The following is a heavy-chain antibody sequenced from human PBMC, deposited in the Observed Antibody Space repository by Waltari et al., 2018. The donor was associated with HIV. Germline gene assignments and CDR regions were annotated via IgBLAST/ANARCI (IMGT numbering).Heavy chain of an antibody. V-gene: IGHV4-38-2*02. D-gene: IGHD2-8*01. CDR1: GSSISSGYS. CDR3: ARETPVVLMVYANNWFDP. CDR2: IYHSGST. Sequence: QVQLPESGPGLVKPSETLSLTCTVSGSSISSGYSWGWFRPPPGMGLEWIGSIYHSGSTYYNPSLKSRVTISVDTSKNQFSLKLSSVTAADTAVYYCARETPVVLMVYANNWFDPWGQGTLVTVSS. J-gene: IGHJ5*02.